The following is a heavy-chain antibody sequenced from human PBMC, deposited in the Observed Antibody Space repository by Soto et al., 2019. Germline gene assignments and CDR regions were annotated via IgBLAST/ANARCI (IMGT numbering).Heavy chain of an antibody. Sequence: ASVKVSCKASGYTFTSYGISWVRQAPGQGLEWMGWISAYNGNTNYAQKLQGRVTMTTDTSTSTAYMELRSLRSDDTAVYYCAGDSGLEMATINFDYWGQGTLVTVSS. V-gene: IGHV1-18*01. CDR3: AGDSGLEMATINFDY. J-gene: IGHJ4*02. CDR1: GYTFTSYG. D-gene: IGHD5-12*01. CDR2: ISAYNGNT.